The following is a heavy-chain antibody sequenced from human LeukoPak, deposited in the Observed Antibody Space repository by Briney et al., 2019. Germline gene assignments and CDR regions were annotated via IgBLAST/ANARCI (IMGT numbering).Heavy chain of an antibody. CDR1: GFTFSSYA. Sequence: GGSLRLSCAASGFTFSSYAMSWVRQAPGKGLEWVSAISGSGGSTYYADSGKGRFTISRDNAKNSLYLQMNSLRAEDTAVYYCARDLHCSGGSCYSRLDAFDIWGQGTMVTVSS. J-gene: IGHJ3*02. CDR2: ISGSGGST. D-gene: IGHD2-15*01. V-gene: IGHV3-23*01. CDR3: ARDLHCSGGSCYSRLDAFDI.